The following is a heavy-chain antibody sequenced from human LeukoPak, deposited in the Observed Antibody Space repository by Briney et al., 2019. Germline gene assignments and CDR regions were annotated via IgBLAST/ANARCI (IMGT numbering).Heavy chain of an antibody. D-gene: IGHD3-22*01. CDR2: IYYSGST. J-gene: IGHJ4*02. Sequence: SETLSLTCTVSGGSISSSSYYWGWIRQPPGKGLEWIGSIYYSGSTYYNPSLKSRVTISVDTSKNQFSLKLSSVTAADTAVYYCARGAYYYDSRRVAGEPRFDYWGQGTLVTVSS. CDR3: ARGAYYYDSRRVAGEPRFDY. V-gene: IGHV4-39*07. CDR1: GGSISSSSYY.